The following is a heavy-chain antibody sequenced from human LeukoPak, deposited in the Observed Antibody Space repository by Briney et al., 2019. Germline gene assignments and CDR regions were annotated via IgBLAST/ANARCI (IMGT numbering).Heavy chain of an antibody. CDR1: GVSISSGDYH. D-gene: IGHD5-18*01. V-gene: IGHV4-30-4*01. CDR3: AREGVQLWLRYFDY. Sequence: SETLSLTCTVSGVSISSGDYHWSWIRQPPGKGLEWIGYIYSSGSTYYNPSLESRVTMSLDTSNNQFSLKLSSVTAADTAVYYCAREGVQLWLRYFDYWGQGTLVTVSS. J-gene: IGHJ4*02. CDR2: IYSSGST.